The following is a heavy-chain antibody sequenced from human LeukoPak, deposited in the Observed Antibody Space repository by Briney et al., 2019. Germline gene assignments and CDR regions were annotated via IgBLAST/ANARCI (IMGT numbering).Heavy chain of an antibody. Sequence: SGTLSLTCAVSGGSITINDWWAWVRQPPGEGLEWIGEIHQSGSTSYNPSLESRVTMSIDKSKHQFSLKLSSVTAADTAVYYCGRRNYYDSTGYWDYWGQGTLVTVSS. J-gene: IGHJ4*02. CDR1: GGSITINDW. CDR3: GRRNYYDSTGYWDY. D-gene: IGHD3-22*01. CDR2: IHQSGST. V-gene: IGHV4-4*02.